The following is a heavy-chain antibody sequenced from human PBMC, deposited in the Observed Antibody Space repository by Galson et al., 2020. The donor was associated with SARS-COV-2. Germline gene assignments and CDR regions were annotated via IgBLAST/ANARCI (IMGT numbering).Heavy chain of an antibody. Sequence: GGSLRLSCAASGFPFSSYSMNWVRQAPGQGLEWVSSISAGSSYIYYADSVKGRFTISRDNAKNSLYLQMNSLRADDTAVYYCARVGGMATTPANYFYYGLDVWGQGTTVTVSS. V-gene: IGHV3-21*01. CDR3: ARVGGMATTPANYFYYGLDV. CDR2: ISAGSSYI. CDR1: GFPFSSYS. J-gene: IGHJ6*02. D-gene: IGHD2-15*01.